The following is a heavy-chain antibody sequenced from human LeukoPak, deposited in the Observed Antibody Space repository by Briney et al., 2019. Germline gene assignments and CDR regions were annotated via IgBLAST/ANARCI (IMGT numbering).Heavy chain of an antibody. CDR3: AKDGYSSIPGFHFEY. V-gene: IGHV3-7*03. D-gene: IGHD6-13*01. Sequence: HPGGSLRLSCAASGFTFSSYWMSWVRQAPGKGLEWVANIKQDGSEKYYVDSVKGRFTISRDNSKKTLYLHLNSLRVEDAAVYYCAKDGYSSIPGFHFEYWGQGTPVTVSS. CDR2: IKQDGSEK. CDR1: GFTFSSYW. J-gene: IGHJ4*02.